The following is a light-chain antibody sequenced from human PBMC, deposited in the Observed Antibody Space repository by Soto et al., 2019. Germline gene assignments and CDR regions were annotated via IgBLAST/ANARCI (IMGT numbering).Light chain of an antibody. Sequence: VLTQSPGTLSLSPGERATLSCRASQSVSNNYLAWYQQKPGQAPRLLIYGASNRATGIPDRFIGIGSGTEFTLPLSRLEPEDFAVDDCQQYGSSGTFGQGTKVDIK. V-gene: IGKV3-20*01. J-gene: IGKJ1*01. CDR3: QQYGSSGT. CDR1: QSVSNNY. CDR2: GAS.